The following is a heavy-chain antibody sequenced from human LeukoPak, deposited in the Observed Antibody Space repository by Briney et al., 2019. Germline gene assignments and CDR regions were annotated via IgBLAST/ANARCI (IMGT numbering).Heavy chain of an antibody. V-gene: IGHV3-21*01. Sequence: PGRSLRLSCAASGFTFSSYSMNWVRQAPGKGLEWVSSISSSSSYIYYADSVKGRFTISRDNAKNSLYLQMNSLRAEDTAVYYCAREGGELPADDAFDIWGQGTMVTVSS. CDR1: GFTFSSYS. J-gene: IGHJ3*02. CDR2: ISSSSSYI. CDR3: AREGGELPADDAFDI. D-gene: IGHD1-26*01.